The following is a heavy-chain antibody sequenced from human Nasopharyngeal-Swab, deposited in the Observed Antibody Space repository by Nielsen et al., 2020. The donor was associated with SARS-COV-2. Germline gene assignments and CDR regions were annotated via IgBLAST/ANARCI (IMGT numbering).Heavy chain of an antibody. J-gene: IGHJ3*02. CDR1: GFTFSSYG. V-gene: IGHV3-30*18. CDR3: AKGGGTTGTVGLDI. D-gene: IGHD1-1*01. CDR2: ISYDGSSK. Sequence: GESLKISCAASGFTFSSYGMHWVRQAPGKGLEWVAVISYDGSSKYYADSVKGRFTISRDNSKNTLFLQMNSLRAEDTAVYYCAKGGGTTGTVGLDIWGQGTMGTVSS.